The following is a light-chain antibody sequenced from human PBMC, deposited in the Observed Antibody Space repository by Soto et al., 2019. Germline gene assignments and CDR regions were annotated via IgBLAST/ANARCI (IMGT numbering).Light chain of an antibody. Sequence: DIQMTQSPSSLSGSVGDRVTITCRASESISRHLNWYQQKPGKAPKLLIYAASSLQNGVPSRFRGGGSGTDFTLTISNLQPEDFATYYCQQTYPTLSFTFGQGTRLEIK. CDR2: AAS. J-gene: IGKJ5*01. V-gene: IGKV1-39*01. CDR3: QQTYPTLSFT. CDR1: ESISRH.